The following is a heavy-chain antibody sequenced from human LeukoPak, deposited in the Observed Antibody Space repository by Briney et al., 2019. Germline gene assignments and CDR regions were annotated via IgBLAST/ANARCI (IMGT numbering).Heavy chain of an antibody. CDR3: ARAIKGYDSSGYPTFQYYFDY. CDR1: EYTFTTYT. J-gene: IGHJ4*02. CDR2: VNAGSGNT. D-gene: IGHD3-22*01. V-gene: IGHV1-3*01. Sequence: ASVKVSCKASEYTFTTYTIHWVRQAPGQRLEWMGWVNAGSGNTKYSQRFQGRVTITRDTSASTAYMELSSLRSEDTAVYYCARAIKGYDSSGYPTFQYYFDYWGQGTLVTVSS.